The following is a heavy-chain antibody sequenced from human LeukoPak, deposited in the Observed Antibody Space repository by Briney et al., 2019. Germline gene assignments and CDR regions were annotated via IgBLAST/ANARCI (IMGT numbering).Heavy chain of an antibody. J-gene: IGHJ4*02. D-gene: IGHD3-22*01. CDR1: GFTFSSYS. CDR3: ARGTYYYDSSGYSSPGY. Sequence: PGGSLRLSCAPSGFTFSSYSMNWVRQAPGTGREWVSSISSSSSYIYYADSVKGRFNISRDNAKNSLYLQMSSLRAEDTAVYYCARGTYYYDSSGYSSPGYWGQGTLVTVSS. CDR2: ISSSSSYI. V-gene: IGHV3-21*01.